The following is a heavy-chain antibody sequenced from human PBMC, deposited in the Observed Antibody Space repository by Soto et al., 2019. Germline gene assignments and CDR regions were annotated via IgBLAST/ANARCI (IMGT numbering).Heavy chain of an antibody. CDR1: GDSIISSRYY. D-gene: IGHD2-2*01. CDR3: ARHLHPTTGYCPSTSCYHFDY. J-gene: IGHJ4*02. CDR2: IYYRGST. V-gene: IGHV4-39*01. Sequence: SETLSLTCTVSGDSIISSRYYFVCVRQPPWNGLELIGSIYYRGSTYYSPSLKSRVTISVDTSKNQFSLKLSSVTAADAAVYYCARHLHPTTGYCPSTSCYHFDYWGQGTLVTVSS.